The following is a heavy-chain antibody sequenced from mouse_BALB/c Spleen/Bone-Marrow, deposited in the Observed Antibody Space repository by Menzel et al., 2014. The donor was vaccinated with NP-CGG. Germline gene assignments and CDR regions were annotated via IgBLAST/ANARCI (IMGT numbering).Heavy chain of an antibody. CDR3: ARSRYDAGWFAY. Sequence: EVMLVESGGDLVRPGGSRKLSCAASGFTFSAFGMHWVRQAPERGLEWVAYIISGSNTIYYSDKVKGRFTISRDNPKNTLFLQMTSLRSEDTAMYYCARSRYDAGWFAYWGQGTLVTVSA. CDR2: IISGSNTI. V-gene: IGHV5-17*02. CDR1: GFTFSAFG. D-gene: IGHD2-14*01. J-gene: IGHJ3*01.